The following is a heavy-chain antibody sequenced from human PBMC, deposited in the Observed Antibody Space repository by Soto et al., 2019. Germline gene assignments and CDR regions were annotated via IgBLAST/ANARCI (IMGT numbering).Heavy chain of an antibody. J-gene: IGHJ3*02. CDR3: ARAMSITIFGVAQADAFDI. CDR2: ISAYNGNT. V-gene: IGHV1-18*01. CDR1: GYTFTSYG. Sequence: VASVKVSCKASGYTFTSYGISWVRQAPGQGLEWMGWISAYNGNTNYAQKLQGRVTMTTDTSTSTAYMELRSLRSDDTAVYYCARAMSITIFGVAQADAFDIWGQGTMVTVSS. D-gene: IGHD3-3*01.